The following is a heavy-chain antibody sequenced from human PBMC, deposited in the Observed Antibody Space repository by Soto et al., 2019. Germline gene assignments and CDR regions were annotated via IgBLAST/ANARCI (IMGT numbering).Heavy chain of an antibody. Sequence: QVQLVQSGAEVKKPGASVKVSCKASGYTFTSYGMHWVRQAPGQRLEWMGWINAGNGDTKYSQKFQGRVTIPRDTSESTAYMELSSLRSEDTAVYYCARCQPYGSGSNYYGLDVWGQGTTVTVSS. D-gene: IGHD3-10*01. V-gene: IGHV1-3*01. CDR1: GYTFTSYG. CDR3: ARCQPYGSGSNYYGLDV. CDR2: INAGNGDT. J-gene: IGHJ6*02.